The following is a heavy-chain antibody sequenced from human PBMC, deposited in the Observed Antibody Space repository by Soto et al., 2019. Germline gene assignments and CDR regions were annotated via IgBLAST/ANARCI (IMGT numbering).Heavy chain of an antibody. J-gene: IGHJ2*01. CDR2: ISGSGGST. Sequence: EVQLLESGGGLVQPGGALRLSCAASGFTFSSYAMSWVRQAPGKGLEWVSAISGSGGSTYYADSVKGRFTISRDNSKNTMYLQMNSLRAEDTAVYYCAKDDSGDYPYWYFDLWGRGTLVTVSS. CDR1: GFTFSSYA. D-gene: IGHD4-17*01. CDR3: AKDDSGDYPYWYFDL. V-gene: IGHV3-23*01.